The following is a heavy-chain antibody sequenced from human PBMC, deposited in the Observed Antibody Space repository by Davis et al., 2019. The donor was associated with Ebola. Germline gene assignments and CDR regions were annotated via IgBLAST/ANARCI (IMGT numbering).Heavy chain of an antibody. CDR1: GFIFTNYG. CDR2: VYYGKA. D-gene: IGHD1-26*01. J-gene: IGHJ3*01. CDR3: ARDNDPYGGRYKYRPPNAFDL. Sequence: ESLKISCSASGFIFTNYGLNWIRQAPGKTLEWIGYVYYGKAIYNPSLKSRVTIFSDTSKNSFSLRVTSVTAADTAIYFCARDNDPYGGRYKYRPPNAFDLWGQGTKVAVSS. V-gene: IGHV4-59*12.